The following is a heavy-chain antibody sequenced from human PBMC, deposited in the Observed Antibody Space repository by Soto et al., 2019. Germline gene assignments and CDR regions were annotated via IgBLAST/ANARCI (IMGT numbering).Heavy chain of an antibody. CDR1: GGSISSSTYY. Sequence: PSETLSLTCTVSGGSISSSTYYWGWMRQPPGKGLEWIASFFIGGNTYYNPSLKSRVTISVDTSKNQFSLKLSSVTAADTAVYYCARDRSGQQLVKGYGWFDPWGQGIQVTVSS. CDR2: FFIGGNT. J-gene: IGHJ5*02. V-gene: IGHV4-39*02. CDR3: ARDRSGQQLVKGYGWFDP. D-gene: IGHD6-13*01.